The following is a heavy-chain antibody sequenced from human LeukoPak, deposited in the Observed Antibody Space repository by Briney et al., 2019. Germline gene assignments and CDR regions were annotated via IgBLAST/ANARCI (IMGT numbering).Heavy chain of an antibody. Sequence: ASVKVSCKASGYTFTSYGISWVRQAPGQGLEWMGWISAYNGNTNYAQKLQGRVTMTTDTSTSTAYMELRSLRSDDTAVYYCARFANSGYCTNGVCYGDFDYWGQGTLVTVSS. CDR2: ISAYNGNT. CDR3: ARFANSGYCTNGVCYGDFDY. V-gene: IGHV1-18*01. CDR1: GYTFTSYG. J-gene: IGHJ4*02. D-gene: IGHD2-8*01.